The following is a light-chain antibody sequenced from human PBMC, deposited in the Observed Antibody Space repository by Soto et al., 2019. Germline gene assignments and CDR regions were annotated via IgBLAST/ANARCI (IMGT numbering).Light chain of an antibody. J-gene: IGKJ1*01. V-gene: IGKV3-15*01. CDR2: GAS. Sequence: EIVMTQSPATLSVSPGERATLSCRASQSLNRNLAWYQQKPGQAPRLLIYGASTMATGIPARFSGTGSGTEFTLTISSLQSEDFAVYSCQQYDNWPPWTFGQGTKVEIK. CDR3: QQYDNWPPWT. CDR1: QSLNRN.